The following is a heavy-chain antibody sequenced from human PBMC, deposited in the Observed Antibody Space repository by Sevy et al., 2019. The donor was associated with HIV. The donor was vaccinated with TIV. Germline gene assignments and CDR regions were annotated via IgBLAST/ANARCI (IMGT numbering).Heavy chain of an antibody. Sequence: GGSQRLSCAASGFTFSSYAMSWVRQAPGKGLEWVSAISGSGGSTYYADSVKGRFTISRDNSKNTLYLQMNSLRAEDTAVYYCAKMRKMDYSLTYYYDSSGYYGAFDIWGQGTMVTVSS. J-gene: IGHJ3*02. CDR2: ISGSGGST. D-gene: IGHD3-22*01. CDR1: GFTFSSYA. V-gene: IGHV3-23*01. CDR3: AKMRKMDYSLTYYYDSSGYYGAFDI.